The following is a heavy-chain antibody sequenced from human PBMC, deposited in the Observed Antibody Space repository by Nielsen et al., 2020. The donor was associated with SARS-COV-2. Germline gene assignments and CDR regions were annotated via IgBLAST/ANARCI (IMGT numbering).Heavy chain of an antibody. CDR3: ARDQGIAMAGTGDGY. J-gene: IGHJ4*02. D-gene: IGHD6-19*01. Sequence: GESLKISCAASGFTFSSYGMHWVRQAPGKGLEWVAVIWYDGSNKYYADSVKGRFTISRDNSKNTLYLQMNSLRAEDTAVYYCARDQGIAMAGTGDGYWGQGTLVTVSS. CDR1: GFTFSSYG. V-gene: IGHV3-33*01. CDR2: IWYDGSNK.